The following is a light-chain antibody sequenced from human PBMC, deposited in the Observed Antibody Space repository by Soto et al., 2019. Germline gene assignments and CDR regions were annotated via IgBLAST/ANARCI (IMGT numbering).Light chain of an antibody. J-gene: IGKJ4*01. CDR1: QSVSSY. Sequence: EIVLTQSPATLSLSPGERATLSCRASQSVSSYLAWYQQKPGQAPRLLIYDASNRATGIPARFSGSGSGTDFTLPISSLEPEDFAVYYCHQRSNWPQTFGGGTKVEIK. CDR3: HQRSNWPQT. V-gene: IGKV3-11*01. CDR2: DAS.